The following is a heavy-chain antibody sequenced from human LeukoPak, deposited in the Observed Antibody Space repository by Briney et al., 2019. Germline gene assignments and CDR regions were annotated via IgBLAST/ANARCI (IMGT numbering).Heavy chain of an antibody. CDR2: INHSGST. J-gene: IGHJ6*03. D-gene: IGHD3-10*01. CDR3: ARDRAYYYGSGSYSYYYYYMDV. V-gene: IGHV4-34*01. CDR1: GGSFSGYY. Sequence: PSETLSLTCAVYGGSFSGYYWSWIRQPPGKGLEWIGEINHSGSTNYNPSLKSRVTISVDTSKNQFSLKLSSVTAADTAVYYCARDRAYYYGSGSYSYYYYYMDVWGKGTTVTISS.